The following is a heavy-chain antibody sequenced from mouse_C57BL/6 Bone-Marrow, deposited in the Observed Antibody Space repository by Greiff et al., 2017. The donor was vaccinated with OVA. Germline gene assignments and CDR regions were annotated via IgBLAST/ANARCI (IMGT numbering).Heavy chain of an antibody. J-gene: IGHJ1*03. CDR1: GYAFSSYW. Sequence: QVQLQQSGAELVKPGASVKISCKASGYAFSSYWMNWVKQRPGKGLEWIGQIYPGDGDTNYNGKFKGKATLTADKSSSTAYMQLSSLTSEDSAVYFCAREVLTTEYFDVWGTGTTVTVSS. D-gene: IGHD1-1*01. CDR3: AREVLTTEYFDV. V-gene: IGHV1-80*01. CDR2: IYPGDGDT.